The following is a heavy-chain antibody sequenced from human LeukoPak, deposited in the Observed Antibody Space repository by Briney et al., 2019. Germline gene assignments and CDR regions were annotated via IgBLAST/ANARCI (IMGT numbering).Heavy chain of an antibody. Sequence: GGSLRLSCAASGFTFSSYAMSWVRQAPGKGLEWVSAISGSGGSTYYADSVKGRFTISRDNSKNTLYLQMNSLRAEDTAVYYCAKKGYAGSGTHSYYFDYWGQGTLVSVSS. V-gene: IGHV3-23*01. CDR2: ISGSGGST. CDR3: AKKGYAGSGTHSYYFDY. D-gene: IGHD3-10*01. J-gene: IGHJ4*02. CDR1: GFTFSSYA.